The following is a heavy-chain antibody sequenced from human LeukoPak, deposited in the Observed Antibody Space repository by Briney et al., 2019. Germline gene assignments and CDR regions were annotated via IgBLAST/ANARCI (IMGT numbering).Heavy chain of an antibody. D-gene: IGHD3-9*01. J-gene: IGHJ4*02. CDR1: GFSLSSRGMC. V-gene: IGHV2-70*01. CDR2: IDWDDDK. CDR3: ARSTRDYDVLAGYYTIAFDY. Sequence: ESGPTLVNPTQTLTLTCSFSGFSLSSRGMCVSWIRQPPGKALEWLALIDWDDDKYYTTSLKTRLTISKDTSKNQVVLRMTNMDPVDTATYYCARSTRDYDVLAGYYTIAFDYWGRGNLVTVSS.